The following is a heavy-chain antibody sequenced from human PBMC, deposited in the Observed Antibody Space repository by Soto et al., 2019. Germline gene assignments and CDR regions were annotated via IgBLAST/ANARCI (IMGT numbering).Heavy chain of an antibody. Sequence: SVKVSFKASGGTFSSYAIIWVRHAPGQGLEWMGVIIPIFGTANYAQKFQGRVTITADKSTSTAYMELSSLRSEDTAVYYCAREGYCTNGVCYSAYYYYYGMDVWGQGTTVTVSS. CDR1: GGTFSSYA. J-gene: IGHJ6*02. D-gene: IGHD2-8*01. CDR3: AREGYCTNGVCYSAYYYYYGMDV. CDR2: IIPIFGTA. V-gene: IGHV1-69*06.